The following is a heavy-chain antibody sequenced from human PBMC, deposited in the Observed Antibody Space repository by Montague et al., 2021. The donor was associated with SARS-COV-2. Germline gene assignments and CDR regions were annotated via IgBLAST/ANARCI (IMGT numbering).Heavy chain of an antibody. V-gene: IGHV4-34*01. CDR2: INQSGNT. Sequence: SETLSLTCGVYGGSLSGYHWSWIRQPPGEGLEWIGEINQSGNTNYNPSLKSRVTISVDTSKNRLSLKVTSVTAADTAVYYCARGRTVTTFYYYYYYGMDVWGQGTTVTVSS. CDR3: ARGRTVTTFYYYYYYGMDV. D-gene: IGHD4-17*01. J-gene: IGHJ6*02. CDR1: GGSLSGYH.